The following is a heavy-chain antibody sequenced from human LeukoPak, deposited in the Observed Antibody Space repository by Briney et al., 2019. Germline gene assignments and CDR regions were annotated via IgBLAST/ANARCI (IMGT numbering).Heavy chain of an antibody. Sequence: SETLSLTCAVYGGSFSGYYWSWIRQPPGKGLEWIGEINQSGSTNYNPSLKGRVTMSVDTSKNQCSLKVSSVTAADTAVYYCARGYSGYDSTSHYYYYMDVWGKGTTVTVSS. CDR1: GGSFSGYY. CDR3: ARGYSGYDSTSHYYYYMDV. D-gene: IGHD5-12*01. J-gene: IGHJ6*03. V-gene: IGHV4-34*01. CDR2: INQSGST.